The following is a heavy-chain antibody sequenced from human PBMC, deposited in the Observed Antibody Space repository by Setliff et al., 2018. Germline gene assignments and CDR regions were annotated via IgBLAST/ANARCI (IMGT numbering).Heavy chain of an antibody. J-gene: IGHJ4*02. CDR1: GVSISDFF. CDR3: ARRETYYNFWSGNYAY. Sequence: SETLSLTCTVSGVSISDFFWSWLRQPPGKGLEYIGFTYYSGDTNYNPSLKSRVTISVDTSKNQFSLKLSSVTAADTAVYYCARRETYYNFWSGNYAYWGQGTLVTVSS. V-gene: IGHV4-59*12. D-gene: IGHD3-3*01. CDR2: TYYSGDT.